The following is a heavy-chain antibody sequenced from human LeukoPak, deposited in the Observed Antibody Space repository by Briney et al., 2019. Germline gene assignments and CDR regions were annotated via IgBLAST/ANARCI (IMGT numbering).Heavy chain of an antibody. D-gene: IGHD3-3*01. CDR1: GGSFSGYY. Sequence: SETRSLTCAVYGGSFSGYYWSWIRQPPGKGLEWIGEINHSGSTNYNPSLKSRVTISVDTSKNQFSLKLSSVTAADTAVYYCARGRYDFWSGYYRKRDWFDPWGQGTLVTVSS. V-gene: IGHV4-34*01. J-gene: IGHJ5*02. CDR3: ARGRYDFWSGYYRKRDWFDP. CDR2: INHSGST.